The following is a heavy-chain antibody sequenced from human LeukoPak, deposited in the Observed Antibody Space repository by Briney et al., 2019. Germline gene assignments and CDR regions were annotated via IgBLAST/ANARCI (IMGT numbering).Heavy chain of an antibody. CDR2: IYYSGIT. J-gene: IGHJ4*02. Sequence: SETLSLTCTVSGDSISTSSYYWGWVRQTPGKGLQWLGSIYYSGITHYNPSLKSRLTIYVDTSRNQFSLHLFSVTAADTAVFYCARSDYYDYRQIDYWGQGTLATVSS. V-gene: IGHV4-39*01. D-gene: IGHD3-16*01. CDR3: ARSDYYDYRQIDY. CDR1: GDSISTSSYY.